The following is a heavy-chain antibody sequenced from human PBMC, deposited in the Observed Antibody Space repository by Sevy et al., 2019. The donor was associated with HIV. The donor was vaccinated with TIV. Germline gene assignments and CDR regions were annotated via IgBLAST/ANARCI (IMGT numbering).Heavy chain of an antibody. Sequence: SETLSLTCSVSAGSISAYYWSWIRQPPGKGLEWIAYIQDSGNSNYNPSLKSRVTISMDTSKNQFSLKVTAVTEADTALYYCARAPPVRSGDDSLNWFDPWGQGILVTVSS. CDR3: ARAPPVRSGDDSLNWFDP. CDR1: AGSISAYY. J-gene: IGHJ5*02. D-gene: IGHD5-12*01. V-gene: IGHV4-59*01. CDR2: IQDSGNS.